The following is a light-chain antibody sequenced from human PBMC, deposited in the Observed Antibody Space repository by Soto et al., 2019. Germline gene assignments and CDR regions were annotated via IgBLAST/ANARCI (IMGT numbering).Light chain of an antibody. CDR1: LSVSTY. Sequence: SQSPAALSLSPGDRATLSCRTSLSVSTYLDWYQQKPGQAPRLLISDASNRATGIPARFSGSGSGTDFTLTISSLQPEDFAVYYCQQHQYWPPMTFGQGTRLEIK. CDR2: DAS. V-gene: IGKV3-11*01. J-gene: IGKJ5*01. CDR3: QQHQYWPPMT.